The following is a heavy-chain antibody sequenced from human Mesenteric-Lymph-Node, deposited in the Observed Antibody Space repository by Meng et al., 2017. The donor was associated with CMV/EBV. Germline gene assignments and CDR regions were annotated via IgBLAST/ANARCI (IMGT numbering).Heavy chain of an antibody. CDR3: AKGTYYYGMDV. CDR1: GSTLSTYW. Sequence: GGSLRLSCAASGSTLSTYWMSWVRQAPGKGLAWVASIKHDGSEKYYVDSVKGRFTVSRDNANNSLYVQMNSLRVDDTAVYYCAKGTYYYGMDVWGQGIRVTVSS. J-gene: IGHJ6*02. CDR2: IKHDGSEK. V-gene: IGHV3-7*01.